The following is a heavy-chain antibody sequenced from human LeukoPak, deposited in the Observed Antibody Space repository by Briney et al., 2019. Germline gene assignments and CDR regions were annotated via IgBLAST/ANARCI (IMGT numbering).Heavy chain of an antibody. Sequence: PSETLSLTCTVYGGTFSGYYWSWIRQPPGKRLEWVGESNDSGGTNYNPSLKSRVTISADKSKNQVSLKLTSVTAADTAVYYCARLSVIVGAALEYYYYYMDVWGQGTTVTVSS. D-gene: IGHD1-26*01. CDR3: ARLSVIVGAALEYYYYYMDV. CDR2: SNDSGGT. V-gene: IGHV4-34*01. J-gene: IGHJ6*03. CDR1: GGTFSGYY.